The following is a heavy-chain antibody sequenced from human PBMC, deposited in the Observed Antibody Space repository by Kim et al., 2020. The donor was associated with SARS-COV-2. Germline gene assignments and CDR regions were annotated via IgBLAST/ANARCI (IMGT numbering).Heavy chain of an antibody. V-gene: IGHV3-73*01. D-gene: IGHD6-13*01. Sequence: GGSLRLSCAASGFTFSGSVMHWVRQASGKGLEWVGNIRTDSNNYATAYAASVKGRFTVSRDDSKNTAYLQMNSLKTEDTAVYYCTRTWGSSWFPDFDHWGQGTLVTVSS. J-gene: IGHJ4*02. CDR1: GFTFSGSV. CDR3: TRTWGSSWFPDFDH. CDR2: IRTDSNNYAT.